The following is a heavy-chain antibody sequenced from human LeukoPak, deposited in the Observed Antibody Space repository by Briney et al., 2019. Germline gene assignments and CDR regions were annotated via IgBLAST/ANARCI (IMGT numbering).Heavy chain of an antibody. CDR1: GVTFSSYA. CDR3: AKDLSYAFDY. Sequence: PGGSLRLSCAAPGVTFSSYAMSWVRQAPGKGLEWVSAISGSGGSTYYADSVKGRFTISRDNSKHTLYLQMNSLRAEDTAVYYCAKDLSYAFDYWGQGTLVTVSS. J-gene: IGHJ4*02. CDR2: ISGSGGST. V-gene: IGHV3-23*01. D-gene: IGHD5-18*01.